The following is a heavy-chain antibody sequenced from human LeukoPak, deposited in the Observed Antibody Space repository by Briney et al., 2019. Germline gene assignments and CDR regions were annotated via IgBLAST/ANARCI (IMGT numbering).Heavy chain of an antibody. J-gene: IGHJ5*02. V-gene: IGHV4-39*01. CDR3: ARHIPYEIDFDP. CDR2: IYYSGST. CDR1: GFTFSSYA. Sequence: GSLRLSCAASGFTFSSYAMSWVRQPPGKGLEWIGSIYYSGSTYYNPSLKSRVTISVDTSKNQFSLKLSSVTAADTAVYYCARHIPYEIDFDPWGQGTLVTVSS. D-gene: IGHD3-22*01.